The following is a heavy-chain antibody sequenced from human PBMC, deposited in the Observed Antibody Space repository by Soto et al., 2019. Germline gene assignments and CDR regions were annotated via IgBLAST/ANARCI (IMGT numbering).Heavy chain of an antibody. CDR3: ARGGSKTPDNWCDR. Sequence: SVKLSCKASGGTFSSYAISWVRQAPGQGLEWMGGIIPIVGTANYAQKFQGRVTITADESTSTAYMELSSLRSEDTAVYYCARGGSKTPDNWCDRWGQGNLVIVSP. CDR2: IIPIVGTA. V-gene: IGHV1-69*13. D-gene: IGHD3-16*01. CDR1: GGTFSSYA. J-gene: IGHJ5*02.